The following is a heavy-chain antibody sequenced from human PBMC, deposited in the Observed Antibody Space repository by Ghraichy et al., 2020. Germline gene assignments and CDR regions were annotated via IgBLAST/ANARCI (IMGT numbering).Heavy chain of an antibody. Sequence: GESLNISFSASGFTFSNYGMHWVRQAPGKGLEWVAFIQFDGANKFYADSVKGHFTVSRDNSRNTLYLEMNSLRPDDSAVYSCAKSSRGGRTNYFDFWGRGTLVTVSA. CDR3: AKSSRGGRTNYFDF. D-gene: IGHD3-16*01. CDR2: IQFDGANK. CDR1: GFTFSNYG. V-gene: IGHV3-30*02. J-gene: IGHJ4*02.